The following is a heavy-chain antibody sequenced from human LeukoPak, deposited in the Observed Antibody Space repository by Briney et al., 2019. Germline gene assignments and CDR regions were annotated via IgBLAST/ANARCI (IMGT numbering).Heavy chain of an antibody. CDR1: GGSIDSGSFY. CDR2: IYKTGST. D-gene: IGHD3-16*01. Sequence: SETLSLTCTVSGGSIDSGSFYWGWIRQPPGKGLEWIASIYKTGSTNYSPSLTSRVTISVDTSENQFSLKLTSATAADTAVYYCVRGHALKWGQGTLVTVSS. CDR3: VRGHALK. V-gene: IGHV4-39*07. J-gene: IGHJ4*02.